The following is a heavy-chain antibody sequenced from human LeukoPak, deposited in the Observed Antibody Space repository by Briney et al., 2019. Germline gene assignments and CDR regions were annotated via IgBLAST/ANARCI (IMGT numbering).Heavy chain of an antibody. D-gene: IGHD6-19*01. CDR1: GYTFTGYY. Sequence: GASVKVSCKASGYTFTGYYMHWVRQAPGQGLEWMGWINPNSGGTNYAQKFQGRVTMTRDTSISTAYMELSRLRSDDTAVYYCARDGSSGWYSGNWFDPWGQGTLVTVSS. V-gene: IGHV1-2*02. CDR2: INPNSGGT. CDR3: ARDGSSGWYSGNWFDP. J-gene: IGHJ5*02.